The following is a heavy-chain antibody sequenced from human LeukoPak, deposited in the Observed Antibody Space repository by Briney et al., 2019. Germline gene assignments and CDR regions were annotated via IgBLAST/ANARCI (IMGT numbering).Heavy chain of an antibody. CDR3: ARNGGGYRPFDY. CDR2: ISGSGGNT. J-gene: IGHJ4*02. CDR1: GFTFSSYA. D-gene: IGHD2-8*01. Sequence: GGSLRLSCAASGFTFSSYAMSWVRQAPGKGLEWVSGISGSGGNTYYADSVKGRFTISRDNSKNTLYLQMNSLRAEDTAVYYCARNGGGYRPFDYWGQGTLVTVSS. V-gene: IGHV3-23*01.